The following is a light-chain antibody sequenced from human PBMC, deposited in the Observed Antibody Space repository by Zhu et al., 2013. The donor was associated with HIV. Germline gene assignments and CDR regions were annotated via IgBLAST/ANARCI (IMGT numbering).Light chain of an antibody. V-gene: IGKV3-20*01. CDR2: SAS. Sequence: EIVMTQSPATLSVSPGERATLSCRASQSVISSYLAWYQHKPGRAPRLLIYSASSRATGIPDRFSGSGSGTDFTLTISRLEPEDFAVYYCQQFGSSPLTFGGGTNVELK. J-gene: IGKJ4*01. CDR1: QSVISSY. CDR3: QQFGSSPLT.